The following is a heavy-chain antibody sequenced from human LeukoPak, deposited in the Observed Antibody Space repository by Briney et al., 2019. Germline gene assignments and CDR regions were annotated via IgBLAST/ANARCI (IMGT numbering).Heavy chain of an antibody. D-gene: IGHD3-3*01. CDR3: ARRWGVVFDY. V-gene: IGHV4-38-2*01. CDR1: GYSIGSGYY. J-gene: IGHJ4*02. Sequence: PSETLSLTCAVSGYSIGSGYYWGWIRQPPGKGLEWIGSIYHSGSTYYNPSLKSRVTISVDTSKNQFSLKLSSVTAADTAVYYCARRWGVVFDYWGQGTLVTVSS. CDR2: IYHSGST.